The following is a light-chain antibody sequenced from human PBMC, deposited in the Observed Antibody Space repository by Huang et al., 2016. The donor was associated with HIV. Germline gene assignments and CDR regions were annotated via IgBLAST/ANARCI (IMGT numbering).Light chain of an antibody. CDR2: NAF. CDR1: QTVSSSN. CDR3: QQYGTSPRT. J-gene: IGKJ1*01. Sequence: EIVLTQSPGTLSLSPGERATLSCRASQTVSSSNLAWFQQKAGQAPRLLIYNAFRRATGILERFSGSGSGTDFTLTISRLEPEDFAVYYCQQYGTSPRTFGQGTKLDIK. V-gene: IGKV3-20*01.